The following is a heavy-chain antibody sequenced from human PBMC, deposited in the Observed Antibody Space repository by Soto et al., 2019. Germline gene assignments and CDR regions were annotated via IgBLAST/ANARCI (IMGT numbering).Heavy chain of an antibody. V-gene: IGHV4-59*01. Sequence: QVQLQESGPGLVKPSETLSLTCTVSGGSISSYYWSWIRQPPGKGLEWIGYIYYSGSTNYNPSLKSRVTISVDTSKNQFSLKLSSVTAADTAVYYCARVDGYWGQGTLVTVSS. CDR1: GGSISSYY. CDR2: IYYSGST. CDR3: ARVDGY. J-gene: IGHJ4*02.